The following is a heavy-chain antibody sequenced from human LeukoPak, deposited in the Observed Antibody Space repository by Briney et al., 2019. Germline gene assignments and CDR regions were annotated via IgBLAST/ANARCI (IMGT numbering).Heavy chain of an antibody. CDR3: ARDPNGSGLY. Sequence: GGSLRLSFAASGFTFSSYSMNWVRQAPGKGLEWVSSISSSSSYIYYADSVKGRFTISTDNAKNSLYLQMNSLRAEDTAVYYCARDPNGSGLYWGQGTLVTVSS. CDR1: GFTFSSYS. D-gene: IGHD3-10*01. CDR2: ISSSSSYI. J-gene: IGHJ4*02. V-gene: IGHV3-21*01.